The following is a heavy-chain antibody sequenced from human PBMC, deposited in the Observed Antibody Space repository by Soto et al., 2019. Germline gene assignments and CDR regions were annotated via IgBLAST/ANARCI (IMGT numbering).Heavy chain of an antibody. J-gene: IGHJ4*02. D-gene: IGHD5-18*01. CDR2: IYSGGST. V-gene: IGHV3-53*01. CDR1: GLTVSSNC. Sequence: GGSLRLSCAASGLTVSSNCMNWVRQAPGKGLEWVSVIYSGGSTYYADSVKGRFTISRDNSKNTLYLQMNSLRAEDTAVYYCARSGYSYGPFDYWGQGTLVTVSS. CDR3: ARSGYSYGPFDY.